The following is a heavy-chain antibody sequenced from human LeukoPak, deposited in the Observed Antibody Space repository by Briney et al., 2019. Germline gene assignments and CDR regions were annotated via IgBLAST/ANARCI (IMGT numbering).Heavy chain of an antibody. CDR3: ARVQVGIDSSWYKTTRREGKWWFDY. Sequence: SETLSLTCAVSGGSISSSNWWSWVRQPPGKGLEWIGEIYHSGSTNYNPSLKSRVTISVDKSKNQFSLKLSSVTAADTAVYYCARVQVGIDSSWYKTTRREGKWWFDYWGQGTLVTVSS. CDR1: GGSISSSNW. V-gene: IGHV4-4*02. D-gene: IGHD6-13*01. CDR2: IYHSGST. J-gene: IGHJ4*02.